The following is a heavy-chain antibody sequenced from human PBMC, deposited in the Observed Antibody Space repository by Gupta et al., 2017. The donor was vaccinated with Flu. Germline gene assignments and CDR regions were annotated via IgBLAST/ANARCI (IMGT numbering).Heavy chain of an antibody. Sequence: QVQLQESGPGLVKPSQTLSLTCTVSGGSISSGSYYWSWTRQPAGKGLEWIGRIYTSGSTNNNPSLKSRVTISVDTSKNQFSLRLSSVTAADTAVYYCARSRAVAGGFGYGGQGTMVTVSS. CDR2: IYTSGST. V-gene: IGHV4-61*02. CDR3: ARSRAVAGGFGY. D-gene: IGHD6-19*01. J-gene: IGHJ4*02. CDR1: GGSISSGSYY.